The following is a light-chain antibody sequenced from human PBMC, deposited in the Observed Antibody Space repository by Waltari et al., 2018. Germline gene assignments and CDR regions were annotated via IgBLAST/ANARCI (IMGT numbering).Light chain of an antibody. J-gene: IGLJ2*01. Sequence: QSALTQPASVSGSPGQSITISCTGTSSDVGGYNYVSWYQQHPGTAPKLMIYEVSNRPSGVSNRFSGSKSGNTASLTISGLQAEDEADYYCSSYTSSSKGVFGGGTKLTVL. V-gene: IGLV2-14*01. CDR3: SSYTSSSKGV. CDR1: SSDVGGYNY. CDR2: EVS.